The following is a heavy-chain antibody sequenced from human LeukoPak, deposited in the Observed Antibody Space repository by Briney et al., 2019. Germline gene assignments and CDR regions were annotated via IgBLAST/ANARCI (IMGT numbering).Heavy chain of an antibody. D-gene: IGHD3-9*01. V-gene: IGHV1-2*02. CDR2: INPNSGGT. CDR3: AITYYDILTGQGEAFDI. J-gene: IGHJ3*02. Sequence: ASVKVSCKASGYTFTGYYMHWVRQAPGQGLEWMGWINPNSGGTNYAQEFQGRVTMTRDTSISTAYMELSRLRSDDTAVYYCAITYYDILTGQGEAFDIWGQGTMVTVSS. CDR1: GYTFTGYY.